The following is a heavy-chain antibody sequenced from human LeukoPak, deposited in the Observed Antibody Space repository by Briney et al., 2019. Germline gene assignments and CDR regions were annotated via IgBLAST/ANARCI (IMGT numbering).Heavy chain of an antibody. J-gene: IGHJ4*02. CDR3: AIRGYSYGFEIDY. Sequence: SVKLSCKVSGGTFSSYAISWVRQAAGQVLEWMGGIIPILGTANYAQKFQGRVTITTDESTSTAYMELSSLRSEDTAVYYCAIRGYSYGFEIDYWGQGTLVTVSS. D-gene: IGHD5-18*01. V-gene: IGHV1-69*05. CDR1: GGTFSSYA. CDR2: IIPILGTA.